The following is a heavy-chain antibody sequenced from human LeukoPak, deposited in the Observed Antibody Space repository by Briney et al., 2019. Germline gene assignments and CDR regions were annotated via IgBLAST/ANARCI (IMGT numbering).Heavy chain of an antibody. V-gene: IGHV1-69*13. CDR2: IIPIFGTA. Sequence: SVKVSCKASGGTFSSYAISWVRQAPGQGLEWMGGIIPIFGTANYAQKFQGRVTITADESTSTAYMELNSLRSEDTAVYYCARGAPGGDILTGWFDPWGQGTLVTVSS. CDR1: GGTFSSYA. CDR3: ARGAPGGDILTGWFDP. D-gene: IGHD3-9*01. J-gene: IGHJ5*02.